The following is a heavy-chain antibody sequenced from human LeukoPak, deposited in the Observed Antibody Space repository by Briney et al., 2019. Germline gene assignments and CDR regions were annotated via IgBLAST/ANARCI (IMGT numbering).Heavy chain of an antibody. CDR3: ARAGNPHDY. J-gene: IGHJ4*02. CDR1: GGTFSSYA. Sequence: RVASVKVSCKASGGTFSSYAISWVRQAPGQGLEWMGGIIPIFGTANYAQKFQGRVTITADKSTSTAYMELSSLRSDDTAVYYCARAGNPHDYWGQGTLVTVSS. V-gene: IGHV1-69*06. CDR2: IIPIFGTA.